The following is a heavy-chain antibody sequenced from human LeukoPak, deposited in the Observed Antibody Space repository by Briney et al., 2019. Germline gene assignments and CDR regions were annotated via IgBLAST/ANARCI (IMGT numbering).Heavy chain of an antibody. D-gene: IGHD6-13*01. CDR3: ARGEYSTSDFYYSGMDV. Sequence: PGGSLRLSCAASGSTFSNAWMSWIRQPPGKGLEWIGEINHSGSTKYNPSLKSRVTISVDTSKNQFSLRVSSVAAADTAVYYCARGEYSTSDFYYSGMDVWGQGTTVTVSS. V-gene: IGHV4-34*01. CDR1: GSTFSNAW. J-gene: IGHJ6*02. CDR2: INHSGST.